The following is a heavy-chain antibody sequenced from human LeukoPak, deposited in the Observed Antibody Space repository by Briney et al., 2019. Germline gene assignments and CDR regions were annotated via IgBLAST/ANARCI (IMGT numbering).Heavy chain of an antibody. V-gene: IGHV4-61*01. CDR2: ISYSGST. CDR3: ARGQAALWFGEL. CDR1: GGSVSSGSDY. J-gene: IGHJ4*02. D-gene: IGHD3-10*01. Sequence: PSETLSLTCTVSGGSVSSGSDYWSWIRQPPGKGLEWTGHISYSGSTNYNPSLKSRVTISLDTSKNQLSLKLSSVTTADTAVYYCARGQAALWFGELWGQGTLVTVSS.